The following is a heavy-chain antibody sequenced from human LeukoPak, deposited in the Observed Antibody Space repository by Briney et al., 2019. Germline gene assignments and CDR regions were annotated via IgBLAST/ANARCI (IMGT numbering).Heavy chain of an antibody. J-gene: IGHJ4*02. CDR3: ARENPGIQLWMNYFDY. V-gene: IGHV4-30-4*01. CDR1: GGSISSGDYY. Sequence: SETLSLTCTVSGGSISSGDYYWSWIRQPPGKGLEWIGYICYSGSTYYNPSLKSRVTISVDTSKNQFSLKLSSVTAADTAVYYCARENPGIQLWMNYFDYWGQGTLVTVSS. D-gene: IGHD5-18*01. CDR2: ICYSGST.